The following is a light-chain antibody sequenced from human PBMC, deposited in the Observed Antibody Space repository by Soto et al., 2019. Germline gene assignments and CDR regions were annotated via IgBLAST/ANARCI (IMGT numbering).Light chain of an antibody. V-gene: IGLV2-14*01. CDR3: SSYTSSSINYV. CDR1: SSDVGGYNY. Sequence: QSALTQPASVSGSPGQSITISCTGTSSDVGGYNYVSWYQQHPGKAPKLMIYDVSNRPSGVYNRFSGSKSGNTASLTISGLQAEDEADYYCSSYTSSSINYVFGTGTKVTVL. J-gene: IGLJ1*01. CDR2: DVS.